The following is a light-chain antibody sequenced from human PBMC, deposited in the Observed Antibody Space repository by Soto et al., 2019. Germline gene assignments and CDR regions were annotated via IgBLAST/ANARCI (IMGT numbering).Light chain of an antibody. Sequence: EIVLTQSPATLSLSPGERATLSCGASQSVSSYLAWFQQKPGQAPRLLIYGASTRATGIPARFSGSGSGTDFTLTISSLEPEDIAVYYCQQRSNWRVTFGGGTKVDIK. V-gene: IGKV3-11*01. CDR1: QSVSSY. J-gene: IGKJ4*01. CDR3: QQRSNWRVT. CDR2: GAS.